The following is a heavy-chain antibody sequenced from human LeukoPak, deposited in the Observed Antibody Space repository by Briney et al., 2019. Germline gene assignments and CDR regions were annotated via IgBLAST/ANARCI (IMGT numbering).Heavy chain of an antibody. J-gene: IGHJ6*02. D-gene: IGHD2-2*01. V-gene: IGHV1-18*01. CDR2: ISAYNGNT. CDR3: ARGGAGIVVVPAALSSYYYYYGMDV. CDR1: GYTFTSYG. Sequence: GASVKVSCKASGYTFTSYGISWVRQAPGQGLEWMGWISAYNGNTNYAQKLQGRVTMTTDTSTSTAYMELRSLRSDDTAVYYCARGGAGIVVVPAALSSYYYYYGMDVWGQGTAVTVSS.